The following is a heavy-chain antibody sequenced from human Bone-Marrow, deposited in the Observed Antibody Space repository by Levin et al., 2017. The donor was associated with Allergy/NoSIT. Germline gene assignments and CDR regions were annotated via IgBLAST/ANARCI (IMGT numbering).Heavy chain of an antibody. CDR1: GFTFSSYS. CDR3: ARDPGGYSYGRHDY. J-gene: IGHJ4*02. CDR2: ISSSSSYI. D-gene: IGHD5-18*01. V-gene: IGHV3-21*01. Sequence: ASVKVSCAASGFTFSSYSMNWVRQAPGKGLEWVSSISSSSSYIYYADSVKGRFTISRDNAKNSLYLQMNSLRAEDTAVYYCARDPGGYSYGRHDYWGQGTLVTVSS.